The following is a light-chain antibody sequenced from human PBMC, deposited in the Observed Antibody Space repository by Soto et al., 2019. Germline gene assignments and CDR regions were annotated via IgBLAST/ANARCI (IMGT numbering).Light chain of an antibody. CDR1: KNDIGVYDF. CDR3: ATWDDSLLDYV. V-gene: IGLV2-8*01. CDR2: EVV. Sequence: QSVLTHPPSASWSPGQAVTISCTGTKNDIGVYDFVSWYQHHPGKAPRLIIYEVVQRPSGVPDRFSGSKSGNTASLTVSGLQAADEADYYCATWDDSLLDYVFGTGTKVTVL. J-gene: IGLJ1*01.